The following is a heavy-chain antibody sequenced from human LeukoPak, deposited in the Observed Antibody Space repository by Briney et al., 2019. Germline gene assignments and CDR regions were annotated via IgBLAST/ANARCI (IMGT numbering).Heavy chain of an antibody. CDR3: ARVSAAGPAWSDGMAV. CDR1: GYTFTSYG. CDR2: ISAYGGNT. Sequence: ASVKVSCKASGYTFTSYGMSWVRQAPGQGLEWVGWISAYGGNTNYAQTVQGRVTMSRDTSTSTPYLQLRSVRSDDTAVYYCARVSAAGPAWSDGMAVWGQGTTVTVSS. J-gene: IGHJ6*02. V-gene: IGHV1-18*01. D-gene: IGHD6-13*01.